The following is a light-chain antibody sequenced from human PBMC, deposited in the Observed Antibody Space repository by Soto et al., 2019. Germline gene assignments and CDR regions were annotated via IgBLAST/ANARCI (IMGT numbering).Light chain of an antibody. J-gene: IGKJ1*01. V-gene: IGKV3-20*01. CDR1: QSVRTY. CDR2: DAS. Sequence: EIVLTQSPVTLSLSPGERATLSCRASQSVRTYLAWYQVKPGQAPRLLIYDASSRATGITDRFSGSGSGTDFTLTINRLEPEDFAVYYCQQYGGLPWTFGQGTKV. CDR3: QQYGGLPWT.